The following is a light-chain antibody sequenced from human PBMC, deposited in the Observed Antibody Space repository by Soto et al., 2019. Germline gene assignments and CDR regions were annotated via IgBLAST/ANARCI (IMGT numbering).Light chain of an antibody. CDR1: QDISGS. J-gene: IGKJ5*01. CDR2: ATS. V-gene: IGKV1-12*01. Sequence: DIQMTQSPSSVSTSVGDRVTITCRASQDISGSLAWYQKKPGKAPTLLIFATSTLHSGVPSRFSGSKSGTDFTLTISSLQPEDSAIYFCQQGNSFPITFGQGTRLE. CDR3: QQGNSFPIT.